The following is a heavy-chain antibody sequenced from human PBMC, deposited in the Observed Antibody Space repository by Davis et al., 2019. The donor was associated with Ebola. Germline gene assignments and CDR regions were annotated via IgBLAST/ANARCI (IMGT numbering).Heavy chain of an antibody. J-gene: IGHJ4*02. D-gene: IGHD3-22*01. V-gene: IGHV1-2*06. CDR1: GYTFTGYY. CDR2: INPNSGGT. Sequence: ASVKVSCKASGYTFTGYYMHWVRQAPGQGLEWMGRINPNSGGTNYAQKFQGRVTMTRDTSISTAYMELSRLRSDDTAVYYCARALEYYDSLGYWGQGTLVTVSS. CDR3: ARALEYYDSLGY.